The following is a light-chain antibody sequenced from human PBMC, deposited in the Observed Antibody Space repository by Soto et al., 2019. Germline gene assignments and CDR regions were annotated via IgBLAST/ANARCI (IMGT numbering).Light chain of an antibody. CDR1: QSVSSSY. J-gene: IGKJ4*01. CDR3: QLSRT. V-gene: IGKV3-20*01. Sequence: EIVLTQSPGTLSLSPGERATLSCRASQSVSSSYLAWYQQKPGQAPRLLIYGASTRATGIPARFSGSGSGTEFTLTISSLQSEDFAVYYCQLSRTFGGGTKVDIK. CDR2: GAS.